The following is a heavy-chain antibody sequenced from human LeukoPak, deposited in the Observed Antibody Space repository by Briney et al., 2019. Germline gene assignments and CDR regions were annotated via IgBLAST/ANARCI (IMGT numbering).Heavy chain of an antibody. J-gene: IGHJ4*02. CDR2: IWYDGSNE. CDR3: ARDLGSTSSNGV. Sequence: GGSLRLSCAASGFTFSSYGMHWVRQAPGKGLEWVAVIWYDGSNEYYADSVKGRFTISRDNSKNTLYLQMNSLRAEDTAVYYCARDLGSTSSNGVWGQGTLVTVSS. CDR1: GFTFSSYG. V-gene: IGHV3-33*01. D-gene: IGHD2-2*01.